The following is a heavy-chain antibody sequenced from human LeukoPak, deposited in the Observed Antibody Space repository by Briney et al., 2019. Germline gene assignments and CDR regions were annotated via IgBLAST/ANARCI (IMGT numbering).Heavy chain of an antibody. CDR2: INSDGSSI. CDR1: GFTFSSYW. CDR3: AKMKGHPLPKYYMDV. Sequence: PGGSLRLSCAASGFTFSSYWMHWVRQAPGKGLVWVSRINSDGSSISYADFVKGRFTISRDNSKNTLYLEMNSLRAEDTAIYYCAKMKGHPLPKYYMDVWGQGTTVTVSS. D-gene: IGHD1-26*01. V-gene: IGHV3-74*01. J-gene: IGHJ6*01.